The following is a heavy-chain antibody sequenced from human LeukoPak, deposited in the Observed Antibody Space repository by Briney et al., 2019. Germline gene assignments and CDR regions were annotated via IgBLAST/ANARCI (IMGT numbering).Heavy chain of an antibody. Sequence: PGGSLRLSCTASGFTFGDYAMSWFRQAPGKGLEWVGFIRSKAYGGTTEYAASVKGRFTISRDDSKSIAYLQMNSLKTEDTAVYYCTRDYYGSGSSRFDYWGQGTLVTVSS. D-gene: IGHD3-10*01. CDR2: IRSKAYGGTT. V-gene: IGHV3-49*03. CDR3: TRDYYGSGSSRFDY. J-gene: IGHJ4*02. CDR1: GFTFGDYA.